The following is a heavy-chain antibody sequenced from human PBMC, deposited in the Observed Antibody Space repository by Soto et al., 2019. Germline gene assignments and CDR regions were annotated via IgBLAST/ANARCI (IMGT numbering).Heavy chain of an antibody. J-gene: IGHJ4*02. CDR3: AGDRPSIAVAGTPPDL. CDR2: ISAYNGNT. V-gene: IGHV1-18*01. CDR1: GYTFTSYG. D-gene: IGHD6-19*01. Sequence: QVQLVQSGAEVKKPGASVKVSCKASGYTFTSYGISWVRQAPGQGLEWMGWISAYNGNTNYAQKLQGRITMATDPPSSKADHELGSLSSDATAVYYRAGDRPSIAVAGTPPDLWGQGTLVTVSS.